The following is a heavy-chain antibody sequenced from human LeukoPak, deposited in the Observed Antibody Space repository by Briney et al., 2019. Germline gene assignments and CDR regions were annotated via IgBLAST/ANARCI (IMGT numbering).Heavy chain of an antibody. V-gene: IGHV3-23*01. D-gene: IGHD6-13*01. Sequence: GGSLRLSCADSGITFSSYAMSWVRQAPGKGLEWVSGISISGGSTFYADSVKGRLTISREISKNTLYLQMNSLRAEDTAVYYCAKDAISAAARGDAFDIWGQGTMVTVSS. CDR3: AKDAISAAARGDAFDI. CDR1: GITFSSYA. J-gene: IGHJ3*02. CDR2: ISISGGST.